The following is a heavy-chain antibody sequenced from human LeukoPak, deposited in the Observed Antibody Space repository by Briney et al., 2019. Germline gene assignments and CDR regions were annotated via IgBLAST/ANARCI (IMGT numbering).Heavy chain of an antibody. CDR2: IIPIFGTP. J-gene: IGHJ4*02. V-gene: IGHV1-69*06. CDR1: GGTFSSYA. CDR3: ARGDTLYGSSAHAGY. Sequence: GASVTVSCKASGGTFSSYAISWERQAPGQGLEWMGGIIPIFGTPNYAQNFQGRVTITADTSTNTAYMELSSLRSGDTAVYYCARGDTLYGSSAHAGYWGQGTLVTVSS. D-gene: IGHD6-13*01.